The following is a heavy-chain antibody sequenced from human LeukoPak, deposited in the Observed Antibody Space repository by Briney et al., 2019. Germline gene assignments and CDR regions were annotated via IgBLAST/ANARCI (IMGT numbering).Heavy chain of an antibody. CDR1: GGSISSSSYY. D-gene: IGHD3-22*01. J-gene: IGHJ4*02. CDR3: GRQSYDSSASPMFFDF. CDR2: VYYSGIT. V-gene: IGHV4-39*01. Sequence: PSETLSLTCTVSGGSISSSSYYWGWIRPPPGKGLEWIGNVYYSGITYYNPSLKSRVTISVDTSKNQFSLKLSSVTAADTAVYYCGRQSYDSSASPMFFDFWGQGTLVTVSS.